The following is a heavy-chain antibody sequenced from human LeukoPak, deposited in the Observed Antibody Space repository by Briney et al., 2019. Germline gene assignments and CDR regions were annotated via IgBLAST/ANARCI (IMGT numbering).Heavy chain of an antibody. CDR3: ARAPANWEGAFDI. Sequence: SETLSLTCTVSGGSISSYYWSWIRQPPGKGLEWIGYIYYNGSTKYNPSLKSRVTISVDTSKNQFSLKLSSVTAADTAVYYCARAPANWEGAFDIWGQGTMVTVSS. CDR2: IYYNGST. D-gene: IGHD1-26*01. CDR1: GGSISSYY. J-gene: IGHJ3*02. V-gene: IGHV4-59*01.